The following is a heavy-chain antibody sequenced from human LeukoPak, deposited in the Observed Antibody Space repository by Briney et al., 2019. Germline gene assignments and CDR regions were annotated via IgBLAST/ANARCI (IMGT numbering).Heavy chain of an antibody. J-gene: IGHJ4*02. CDR2: IYTSGST. Sequence: PSETLSLTCTASGGSISSYDWSWIRQPAGKGLEWIGRIYTSGSTNYNPSLKSRVTMSVDTSKNQFSLKLSSVTAADTAVYYCARDTVAGIFDYWGQGTLVTVSS. CDR3: ARDTVAGIFDY. CDR1: GGSISSYD. D-gene: IGHD6-19*01. V-gene: IGHV4-4*07.